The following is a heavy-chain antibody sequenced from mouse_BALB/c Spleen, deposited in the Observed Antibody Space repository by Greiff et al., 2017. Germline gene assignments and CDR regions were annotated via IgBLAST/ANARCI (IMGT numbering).Heavy chain of an antibody. V-gene: IGHV5-17*02. CDR1: GFTFSSFG. J-gene: IGHJ4*01. Sequence: EVHLVESGGGLVQPGGSRKLSCAASGFTFSSFGMHWVRQAPEKGLEWVAYISSGSSTIYYADTVKGRFTISRDNPKNTLFLQMTSLRSEDTAMYYCAKEGGGCGYYAMDYWGQGTSVTVSS. CDR3: AKEGGGCGYYAMDY. CDR2: ISSGSSTI.